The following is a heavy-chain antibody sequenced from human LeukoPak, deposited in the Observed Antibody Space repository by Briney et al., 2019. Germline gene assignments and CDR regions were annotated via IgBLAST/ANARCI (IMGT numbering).Heavy chain of an antibody. CDR2: INPNSGGT. D-gene: IGHD3-22*01. Sequence: GASVTVSFKASGYTFTGYYMHWVRQAPGQGLEWMGWINPNSGGTNYAQKFQGRVTITRDTSISTAYMELSRLRSDDTAVYYCARDQYYYDSSGCWNYWGQGTLVTVSS. CDR3: ARDQYYYDSSGCWNY. V-gene: IGHV1-2*02. CDR1: GYTFTGYY. J-gene: IGHJ4*02.